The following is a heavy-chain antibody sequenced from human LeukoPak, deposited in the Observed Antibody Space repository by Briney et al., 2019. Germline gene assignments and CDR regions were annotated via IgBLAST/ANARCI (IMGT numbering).Heavy chain of an antibody. V-gene: IGHV1-2*02. Sequence: ASVKVSCKASGYTFTGYYMHWVRQAPGQGLEWMGWINPSSGGTNYAQKFQGRVTMTRDTSISTAYMELSRLRSDDTAVYYCARDHGGAVIVVVNWFDPWGQGTLVTVSS. D-gene: IGHD3-22*01. J-gene: IGHJ5*02. CDR3: ARDHGGAVIVVVNWFDP. CDR1: GYTFTGYY. CDR2: INPSSGGT.